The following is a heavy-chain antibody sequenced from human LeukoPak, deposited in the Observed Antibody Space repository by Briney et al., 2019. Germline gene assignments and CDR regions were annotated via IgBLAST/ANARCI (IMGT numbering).Heavy chain of an antibody. D-gene: IGHD3-10*01. Sequence: GGSLRLSCAAPGFAFSSYAMSWVRQAPGKGLEWVSGIVGSGGTTYYADSVKGRFTTSRDNSKNTLYLQMNSLRAEDTAVYYCATDSSGSGNYYNPFAYWGQGILVTVSS. CDR1: GFAFSSYA. CDR2: IVGSGGTT. J-gene: IGHJ4*02. V-gene: IGHV3-23*01. CDR3: ATDSSGSGNYYNPFAY.